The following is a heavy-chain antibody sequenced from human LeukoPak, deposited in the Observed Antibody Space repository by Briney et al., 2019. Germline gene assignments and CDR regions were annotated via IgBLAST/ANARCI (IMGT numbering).Heavy chain of an antibody. Sequence: GGSLRLSCTASGFTFSGHWIHWVRQAPGMGLVWVSRINEDGTDSMYAESVKGRFTISRDNAKNSLYLQMNSLRAEDTAVYYCAELGITMIGGVWGKGTTVTISS. CDR1: GFTFSGHW. V-gene: IGHV3-74*03. D-gene: IGHD3-10*02. CDR3: AELGITMIGGV. J-gene: IGHJ6*04. CDR2: INEDGTDS.